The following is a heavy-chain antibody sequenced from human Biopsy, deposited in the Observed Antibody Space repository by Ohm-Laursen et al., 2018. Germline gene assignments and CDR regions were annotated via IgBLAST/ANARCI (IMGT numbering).Heavy chain of an antibody. CDR1: GDAFLGYY. Sequence: ASVKVSCKASGDAFLGYYLHWVRQAPGQGLEWLGCINCKTGATNYAQKFQGTVTMTRDTSISTAYLALGSLRSADTAIYYCARDPLNGHKHFDYWGQGSLVTVSS. CDR2: INCKTGAT. CDR3: ARDPLNGHKHFDY. J-gene: IGHJ4*02. D-gene: IGHD2-8*01. V-gene: IGHV1-2*02.